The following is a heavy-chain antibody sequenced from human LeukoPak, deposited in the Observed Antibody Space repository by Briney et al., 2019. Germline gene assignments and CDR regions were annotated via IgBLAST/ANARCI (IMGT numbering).Heavy chain of an antibody. V-gene: IGHV3-23*01. J-gene: IGHJ4*02. CDR2: ITGSAGNT. D-gene: IGHD4-11*01. Sequence: GGSLRLSCAASGLTFSNHAMTWVRQAPGEGLEWVSTITGSAGNTYYADSVKGRFTISRDNMKNTLYLQMNSLRADDTAVYYCAKNGLSSSKYRFDCWGQGTLVTVSS. CDR1: GLTFSNHA. CDR3: AKNGLSSSKYRFDC.